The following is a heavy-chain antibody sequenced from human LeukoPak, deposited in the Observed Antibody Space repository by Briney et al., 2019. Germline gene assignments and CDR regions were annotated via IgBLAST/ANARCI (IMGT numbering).Heavy chain of an antibody. J-gene: IGHJ4*02. CDR3: VTEYCSSTTCPSVGC. V-gene: IGHV3-7*04. D-gene: IGHD2-2*01. CDR1: GFTFSTYW. Sequence: GGSLRLSCAASGFTFSTYWMASARQAPGEGLEWVANINQDESEKYSVDSVKDRFTISRDNGWNSLYLQMNSLRAEDTAVYYCVTEYCSSTTCPSVGCWGQGTLVTVSS. CDR2: INQDESEK.